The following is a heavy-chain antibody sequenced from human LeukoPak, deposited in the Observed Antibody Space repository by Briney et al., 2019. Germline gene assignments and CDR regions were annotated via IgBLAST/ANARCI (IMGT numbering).Heavy chain of an antibody. V-gene: IGHV1-18*04. CDR2: ISAYNGNT. J-gene: IGHJ4*02. CDR3: TRDRQNAPGNSWIQLYDY. Sequence: WASVKVSCKASGYTFTGYYMHWVRQAPGQGLEWMGWISAYNGNTNYAQKLQGRVTMTTDTSTSTAYMELRSLRSDDTAVYYCTRDRQNAPGNSWIQLYDYWGQGTLVTVSS. D-gene: IGHD5-18*01. CDR1: GYTFTGYY.